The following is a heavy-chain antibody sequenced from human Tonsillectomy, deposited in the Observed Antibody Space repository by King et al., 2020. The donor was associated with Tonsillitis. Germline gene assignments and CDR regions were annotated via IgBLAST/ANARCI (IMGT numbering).Heavy chain of an antibody. CDR1: GFTFTSYS. J-gene: IGHJ4*02. CDR2: VSFDGSDK. V-gene: IGHV3-30-3*01. Sequence: VQLVESGGGVVQPGRSLRLSCAASGFTFTSYSMHWVRQAPGKGLEWGAVVSFDGSDKYYADSVRGRFTISRDNSKNTLSLQMNSLRAEDSAIYYCVEDLAVWGQGTLVTVSS. D-gene: IGHD2-15*01. CDR3: VEDLAV.